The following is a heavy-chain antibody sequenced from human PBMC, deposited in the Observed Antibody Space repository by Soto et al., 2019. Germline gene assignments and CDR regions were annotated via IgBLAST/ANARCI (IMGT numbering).Heavy chain of an antibody. V-gene: IGHV4-4*02. D-gene: IGHD6-13*01. CDR2: IYHSGST. CDR1: GGSISSSNW. J-gene: IGHJ5*02. Sequence: SETLSLTCAVSGGSISSSNWWSWVRQPPGKGLEWIGEIYHSGSTNYNPSLKSRVTISVDKSKNQFSLKPSSVTAADTAVYYCARDRIAAAYWFDPWGQGTLVTVSS. CDR3: ARDRIAAAYWFDP.